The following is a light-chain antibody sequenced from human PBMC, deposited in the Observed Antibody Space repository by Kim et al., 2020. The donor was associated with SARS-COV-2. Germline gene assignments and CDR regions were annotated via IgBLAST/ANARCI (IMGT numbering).Light chain of an antibody. Sequence: DIQMTQSPSSLSASVGDRVTITCRASQSISEYLNWYQHKPGKAPKLLIYASSTLQSGVPLRFSGSASGTDFTLTISSLQPEDFAIYYCQQSYSIPFTFGPGTKVDIK. J-gene: IGKJ3*01. CDR2: ASS. CDR1: QSISEY. V-gene: IGKV1-39*01. CDR3: QQSYSIPFT.